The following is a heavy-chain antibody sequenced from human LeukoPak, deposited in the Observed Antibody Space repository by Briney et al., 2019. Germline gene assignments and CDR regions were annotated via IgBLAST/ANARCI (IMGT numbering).Heavy chain of an antibody. V-gene: IGHV1-18*01. D-gene: IGHD3-22*01. CDR1: GYTFTSYG. CDR3: ARDRHYYEPPPGS. CDR2: ISAYNGNT. J-gene: IGHJ5*02. Sequence: WASVKVSSKASGYTFTSYGISWVRPAPGQGREWIGWISAYNGNTNYAQKLQGRVTMTTDTSTSTAYMELRSLRSDDTAVYYCARDRHYYEPPPGSWGQGTLVTVSS.